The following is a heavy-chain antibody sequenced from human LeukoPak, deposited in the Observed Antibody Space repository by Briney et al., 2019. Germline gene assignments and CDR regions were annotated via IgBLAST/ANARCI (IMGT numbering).Heavy chain of an antibody. CDR3: ARHYPDSSSWYLAGYFQH. D-gene: IGHD6-13*01. CDR2: INPNSGGT. Sequence: ASVKVSCKASGYTFTDYYMHWVRQAPGQGLEWMGWINPNSGGTNYAQKFQGRVTMTRDTSISTAYMELSRLRSDDTAVYYCARHYPDSSSWYLAGYFQHWGQGTLVTVSS. V-gene: IGHV1-2*02. CDR1: GYTFTDYY. J-gene: IGHJ1*01.